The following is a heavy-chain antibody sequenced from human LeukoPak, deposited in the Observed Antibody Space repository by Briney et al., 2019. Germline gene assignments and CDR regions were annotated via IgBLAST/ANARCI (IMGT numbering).Heavy chain of an antibody. V-gene: IGHV3-48*04. D-gene: IGHD4/OR15-4a*01. Sequence: GSLRLSCAASGFIFSSYSMNWVRQAPGKGLEWLSYISSPSTTIYYADSVKGRFTISRDNAKNTPYLQMNSLRAEDTAVYYCASGYSSDYGGNVYWGQGTLVTVSS. CDR2: ISSPSTTI. CDR3: ASGYSSDYGGNVY. J-gene: IGHJ4*02. CDR1: GFIFSSYS.